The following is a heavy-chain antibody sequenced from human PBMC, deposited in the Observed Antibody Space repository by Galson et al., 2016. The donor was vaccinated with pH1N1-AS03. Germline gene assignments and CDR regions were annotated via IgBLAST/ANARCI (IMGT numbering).Heavy chain of an antibody. CDR1: GFTFGEYS. D-gene: IGHD4-23*01. J-gene: IGHJ6*03. Sequence: CAASGFTFGEYSMSWFRQAPGKGLERIDFIRSKTYGGTTEYAASVKGRFTISRDDSNNIAYLRVNSLITEYTAVFYCTRYGGRGYYSYYMDVWGKGTTVTVSS. CDR3: TRYGGRGYYSYYMDV. V-gene: IGHV3-49*03. CDR2: IRSKTYGGTT.